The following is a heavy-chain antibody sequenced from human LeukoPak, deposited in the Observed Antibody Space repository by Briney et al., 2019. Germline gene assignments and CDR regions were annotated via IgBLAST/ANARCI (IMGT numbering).Heavy chain of an antibody. D-gene: IGHD6-6*01. Sequence: GGSLRLSCAASGFTFSSYAMHWVRQAPGKGLEWVAVISYDGSNKYYADSVEGRFTISRDNSKNTLYLQMNSLRAEDTAVYYCARDKGFKWYSSSGGGELDYWGQGTLVTVSS. J-gene: IGHJ4*02. CDR3: ARDKGFKWYSSSGGGELDY. V-gene: IGHV3-30-3*01. CDR1: GFTFSSYA. CDR2: ISYDGSNK.